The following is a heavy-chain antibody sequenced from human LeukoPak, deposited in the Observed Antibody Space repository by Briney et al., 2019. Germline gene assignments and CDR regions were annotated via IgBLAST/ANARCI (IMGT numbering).Heavy chain of an antibody. J-gene: IGHJ4*02. D-gene: IGHD3-16*01. CDR3: AKIPQVATYTVPNFDF. V-gene: IGHV1-46*01. Sequence: ASVKVSCKAFGYTFTSNYMHWVRQAPGQGPEWMGVISPSGGSTTYAQKFQGRVTLTRDMSTSTDYLELSSLRSEDTAVYYCAKIPQVATYTVPNFDFWGQGTLVTVSS. CDR2: ISPSGGST. CDR1: GYTFTSNY.